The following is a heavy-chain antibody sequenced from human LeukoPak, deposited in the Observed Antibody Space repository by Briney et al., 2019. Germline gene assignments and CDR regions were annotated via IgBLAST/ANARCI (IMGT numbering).Heavy chain of an antibody. CDR2: ISGSGGST. J-gene: IGHJ4*02. D-gene: IGHD3-10*01. CDR3: AREWAYGSGSYYFNFDY. V-gene: IGHV3-23*01. CDR1: GFTFSSYG. Sequence: GGSLRLSCAASGFTFSSYGMSWVRQAPGKGLEWVSAISGSGGSTYYADSVKGRFTISRDNSKNTLYLQMNSLRAEDTAVYYCAREWAYGSGSYYFNFDYWGQGTLVTVSS.